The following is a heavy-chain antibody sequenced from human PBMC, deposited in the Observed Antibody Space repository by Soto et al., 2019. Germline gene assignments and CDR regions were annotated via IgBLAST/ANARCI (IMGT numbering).Heavy chain of an antibody. CDR1: GFTFSSYA. V-gene: IGHV3-23*01. J-gene: IGHJ4*02. CDR3: AKSSGVIVLVPAATDY. CDR2: ISGSGGST. D-gene: IGHD2-2*01. Sequence: PGGSLRLSCAASGFTFSSYAMSWVRQAPGKGLEWVSAISGSGGSTYYADSVKGRFTISRDNSKNTLYLQMNSLRAEDTAVYYCAKSSGVIVLVPAATDYWGQGTLVTVSS.